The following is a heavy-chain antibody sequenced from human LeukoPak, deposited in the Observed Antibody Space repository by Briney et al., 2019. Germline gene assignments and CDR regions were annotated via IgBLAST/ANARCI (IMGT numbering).Heavy chain of an antibody. D-gene: IGHD2-2*01. CDR3: ARDHCSSIGCYEDSYYGLDV. J-gene: IGHJ6*02. CDR1: GYTFTGYY. CDR2: INPNSGGT. Sequence: ASVKVSCKASGYTFTGYYMQWVRQAPGQGLEWMGWINPNSGGTNYAQKFQGRVTVTRDPSISTAYMELSRLRSDDTAVYYCARDHCSSIGCYEDSYYGLDVWGQGTTVTVSS. V-gene: IGHV1-2*02.